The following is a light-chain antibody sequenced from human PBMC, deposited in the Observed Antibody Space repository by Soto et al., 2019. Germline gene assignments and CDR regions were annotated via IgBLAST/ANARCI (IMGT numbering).Light chain of an antibody. CDR3: SSYAGPITFYV. CDR2: EVN. Sequence: QSALTQPASVSGSPGQSITISCTGTSSDVGTYTLVSWYQQHPGKAPKLVIYEVNKWPAGVSKRFSGSKSGDTASLTISGLQAEDEADYYCSSYAGPITFYVFGTGT. V-gene: IGLV2-23*02. CDR1: SSDVGTYTL. J-gene: IGLJ1*01.